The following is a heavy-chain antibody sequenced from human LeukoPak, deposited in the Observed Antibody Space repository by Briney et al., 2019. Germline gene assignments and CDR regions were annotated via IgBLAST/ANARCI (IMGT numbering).Heavy chain of an antibody. CDR1: GYTFTSYG. CDR2: ISAYNGNT. CDR3: ARGPTNYYYYYMDV. V-gene: IGHV1-18*01. J-gene: IGHJ6*03. Sequence: ASVRDSCKASGYTFTSYGISWVRQAPGQGLERMGWISAYNGNTNYAQKFQGRVTMTRNTSISTAYMELSSLRSEDTAVYYCARGPTNYYYYYMDVWGKGTTVTVSS.